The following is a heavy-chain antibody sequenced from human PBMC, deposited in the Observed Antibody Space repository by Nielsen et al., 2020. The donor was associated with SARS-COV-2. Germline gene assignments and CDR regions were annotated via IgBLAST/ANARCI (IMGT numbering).Heavy chain of an antibody. Sequence: GESLKISCAASGFTFSSFWMSWVRQAPGKGLEWVANIKQDGSEKYYVDSVKGRFTISRDNAKNSLYLQMNSLRAEDTAVYYCARDSVPWLLLPLGYWGQGTLVTVSS. CDR1: GFTFSSFW. CDR2: IKQDGSEK. CDR3: ARDSVPWLLLPLGY. V-gene: IGHV3-7*01. D-gene: IGHD3-22*01. J-gene: IGHJ4*02.